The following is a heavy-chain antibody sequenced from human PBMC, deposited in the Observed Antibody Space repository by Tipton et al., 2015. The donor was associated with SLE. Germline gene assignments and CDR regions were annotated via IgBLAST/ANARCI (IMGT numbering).Heavy chain of an antibody. J-gene: IGHJ6*02. Sequence: TLSLTCAVYGGYFTDLYWSWLRQTPGKGLEWIGNMYYSGSTYYNPSLKSRLSISLDTSNNQFFLTLGSVTAADTAIYHCGMVITQVYFYGVDVWGRGTTVTVS. V-gene: IGHV4-34*09. CDR1: GGYFTDLY. CDR2: MYYSGST. CDR3: GMVITQVYFYGVDV. D-gene: IGHD1-20*01.